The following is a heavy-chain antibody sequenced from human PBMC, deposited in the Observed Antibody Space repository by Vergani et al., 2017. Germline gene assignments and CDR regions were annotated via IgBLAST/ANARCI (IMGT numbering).Heavy chain of an antibody. CDR1: GFTFSAYS. CDR3: VRDPDYSTFDS. Sequence: DVRLVESGGGVVQPGGSLRLSCAASGFTFSAYSMNWVRQTPGKGLEWISYIGVSDNSIYYADSVMGRFAISRDNARNLLFLQMNSLRADDSALYFCVRDPDYSTFDSWGQGTLVTFS. CDR2: IGVSDNSI. D-gene: IGHD4-11*01. J-gene: IGHJ4*02. V-gene: IGHV3-48*01.